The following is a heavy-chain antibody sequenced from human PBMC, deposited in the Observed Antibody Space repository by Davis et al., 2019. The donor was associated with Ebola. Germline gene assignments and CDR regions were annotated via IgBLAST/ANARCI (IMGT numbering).Heavy chain of an antibody. J-gene: IGHJ4*02. CDR2: MLHDGSEK. CDR1: GFTFSNYW. D-gene: IGHD7-27*01. CDR3: ATDNWGPAL. Sequence: GESLKISCAASGFTFSNYWMAWVRQAPGKGLEWLANMLHDGSEKYSAGPVKGRFTISRDNARNSFYLQMNSLRVEDTAVYYCATDNWGPALWGQGTLLTVSS. V-gene: IGHV3-7*01.